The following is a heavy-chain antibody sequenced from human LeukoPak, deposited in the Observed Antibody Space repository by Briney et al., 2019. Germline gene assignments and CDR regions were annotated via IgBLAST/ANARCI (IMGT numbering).Heavy chain of an antibody. D-gene: IGHD2-15*01. J-gene: IGHJ5*02. CDR3: ARDSYCSGGSCYGTIWFDP. Sequence: GGSLRLSCAASGFTFSSYWMNWVRQAPGKGLEWVANIKQDGSEKYYVDSVKGRFTISRDNAKNSLYLQMNSLRAEDTAVYYCARDSYCSGGSCYGTIWFDPWGQGTLVTVSS. CDR1: GFTFSSYW. CDR2: IKQDGSEK. V-gene: IGHV3-7*01.